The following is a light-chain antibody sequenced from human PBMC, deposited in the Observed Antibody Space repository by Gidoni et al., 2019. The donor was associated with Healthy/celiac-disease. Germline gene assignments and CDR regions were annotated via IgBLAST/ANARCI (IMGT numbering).Light chain of an antibody. V-gene: IGKV3-15*01. Sequence: EIVMTQSPATLSVSPGERATLSCRASQSVSSNLAWYQQKPGQAPRLLIYGASTRATGIPARLSGSGSGTEFTLTISILQSEDFAVYDCQQYNNWPPLTFGGGTKVEIK. CDR2: GAS. CDR1: QSVSSN. CDR3: QQYNNWPPLT. J-gene: IGKJ4*01.